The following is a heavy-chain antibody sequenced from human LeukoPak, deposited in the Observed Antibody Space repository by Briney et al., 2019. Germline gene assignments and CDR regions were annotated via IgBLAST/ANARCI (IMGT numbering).Heavy chain of an antibody. CDR1: GIAVTDYF. V-gene: IGHV1-2*02. Sequence: ASLKVSCKSSGIAVTDYFIHCVRQSPGQGLEWMGWINPHNGGTNYPQKLQGRVTMTRDTSKKHVSLKLTSVTAADTAVYYCARALDNRDPKLGYYYYGMDVWGQGTTVTVSS. CDR3: ARALDNRDPKLGYYYYGMDV. D-gene: IGHD1-14*01. CDR2: INPHNGGT. J-gene: IGHJ6*02.